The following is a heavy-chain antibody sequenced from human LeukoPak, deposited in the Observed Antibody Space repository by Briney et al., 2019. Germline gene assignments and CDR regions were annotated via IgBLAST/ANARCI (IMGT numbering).Heavy chain of an antibody. V-gene: IGHV3-48*01. CDR1: GFSLRMFG. CDR3: AKATGTYLDY. Sequence: PGGSLRLSCAAAGFSLRMFGMNWVRQAPGKGLEWVSYVSSSGNDVAYADSVKGRFTISRNNAKNLLFLQMNSLRTEDTALYYCAKATGTYLDYWGQGTLVTVSS. CDR2: VSSSGNDV. J-gene: IGHJ4*02.